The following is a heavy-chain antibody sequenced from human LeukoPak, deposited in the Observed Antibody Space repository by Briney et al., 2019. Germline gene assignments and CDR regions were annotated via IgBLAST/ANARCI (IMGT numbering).Heavy chain of an antibody. CDR3: ARAKPDLISSGWYDAFDI. CDR1: GFTFSDNY. CDR2: ISSSGNTT. D-gene: IGHD6-19*01. J-gene: IGHJ3*02. Sequence: GGSLRLSCAASGFTFSDNYMSWIRQAPGKGLEWVSYISSSGNTTYNADSVKGRFSITRDNAKNSLYLQMNSLRAEDTAVYYCARAKPDLISSGWYDAFDIWGQGTMVTVSS. V-gene: IGHV3-11*04.